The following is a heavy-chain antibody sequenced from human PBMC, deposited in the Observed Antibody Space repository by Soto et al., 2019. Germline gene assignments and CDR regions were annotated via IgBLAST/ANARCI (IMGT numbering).Heavy chain of an antibody. D-gene: IGHD6-13*01. J-gene: IGHJ4*02. CDR3: ARGGIAAAAPPDY. CDR2: IYYSGST. Sequence: QVQLQESGPGLVKPSQSLSLTCTVSGGSISSGGYYWSWIRQHPGKGLEWIGYIYYSGSTYYNPSLKSRVTISVDTSKNQFSLKLSSVTAADTAVYYCARGGIAAAAPPDYWGQGTLVTVSS. V-gene: IGHV4-31*03. CDR1: GGSISSGGYY.